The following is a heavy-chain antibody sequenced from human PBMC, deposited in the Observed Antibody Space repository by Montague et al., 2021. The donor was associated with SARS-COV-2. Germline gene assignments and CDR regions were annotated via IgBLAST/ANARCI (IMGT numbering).Heavy chain of an antibody. CDR2: IWDDGSNQ. J-gene: IGHJ6*02. V-gene: IGHV3-33*01. CDR1: GFTLSSYG. CDR3: AREELCYFDWLFHSYYYYYGMDV. D-gene: IGHD3-9*01. Sequence: SLRLSCAASGFTLSSYGLHWVRQAPGKGLEWVAVIWDDGSNQYYSYSXXVLFTISRDNSKNTLYLQMNSLRAEDPAVSYCAREELCYFDWLFHSYYYYYGMDVWGQGTAVTVSS.